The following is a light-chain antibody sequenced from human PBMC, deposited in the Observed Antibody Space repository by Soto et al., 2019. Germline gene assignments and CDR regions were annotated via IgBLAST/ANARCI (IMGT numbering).Light chain of an antibody. J-gene: IGLJ1*01. CDR1: SSNIGAGYD. CDR3: QSYDSTLRGYV. V-gene: IGLV1-40*01. Sequence: QSVLTQPPSVSGAPGQRVTISCTGSSSNIGAGYDVHWYQQVPGTAPKLLIYANNNRPSGVPDRFIGSRSGTSASLAITGLQAEDDADYYCQSYDSTLRGYVFGTGTKVTVL. CDR2: ANN.